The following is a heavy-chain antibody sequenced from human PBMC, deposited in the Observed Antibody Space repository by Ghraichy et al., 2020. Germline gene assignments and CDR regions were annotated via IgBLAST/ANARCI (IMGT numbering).Heavy chain of an antibody. Sequence: SETLSLTCTVSGGFISSSSYYWGWIRQPPGKGLEWIGSIYYSGSTYYNPSLKSRVTISVDTSKNQFSLKLSSVTAADTAVYYCARLLKNYDILTGYRYYFDYWGQGTLVTVSS. CDR1: GGFISSSSYY. CDR3: ARLLKNYDILTGYRYYFDY. J-gene: IGHJ4*02. D-gene: IGHD3-9*01. CDR2: IYYSGST. V-gene: IGHV4-39*01.